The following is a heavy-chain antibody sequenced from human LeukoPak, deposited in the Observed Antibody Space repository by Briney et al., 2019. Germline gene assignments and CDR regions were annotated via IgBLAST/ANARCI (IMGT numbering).Heavy chain of an antibody. V-gene: IGHV3-30-3*01. CDR2: ISYDGSNK. J-gene: IGHJ4*02. D-gene: IGHD6-13*01. CDR3: AGLHSSPRPYYFDY. Sequence: GGSLRLSCTACGFTFCSYDIHWVRQARGKGLEWVTVISYDGSNKYYAASVKGRFTISRDNSKNTLYLQMNSLRAEDTAVYYCAGLHSSPRPYYFDYWGQGTLVTVSS. CDR1: GFTFCSYD.